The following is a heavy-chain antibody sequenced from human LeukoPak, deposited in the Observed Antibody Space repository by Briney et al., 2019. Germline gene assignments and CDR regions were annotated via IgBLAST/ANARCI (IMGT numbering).Heavy chain of an antibody. CDR3: ARVTSSGWYVLGY. CDR1: GFTVSSKY. CDR2: ISGSGGST. D-gene: IGHD6-19*01. V-gene: IGHV3-23*01. Sequence: PGGSLRLSCAASGFTVSSKYMSWVRQAPGKGLEWVSAISGSGGSTYYADSVKGRFTISRDNSKNTLYLQMNSLRAEDTAVYYCARVTSSGWYVLGYWGQGTLVTVSS. J-gene: IGHJ4*02.